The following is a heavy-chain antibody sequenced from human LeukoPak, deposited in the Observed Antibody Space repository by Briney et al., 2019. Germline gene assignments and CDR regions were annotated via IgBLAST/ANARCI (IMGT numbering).Heavy chain of an antibody. CDR3: AKGDASGAYRTDF. CDR1: GISLRSYY. Sequence: GGSLRLSCVASGISLRSYYVRWVRQAPGKGLEWVALTSHDESNKKYADSVRGRCTISRDNSRDTVFLQLSNLRHEDTAVYYCAKGDASGAYRTDFWGPGTRVTVSS. D-gene: IGHD2-21*01. CDR2: TSHDESNK. V-gene: IGHV3-30-3*01. J-gene: IGHJ4*02.